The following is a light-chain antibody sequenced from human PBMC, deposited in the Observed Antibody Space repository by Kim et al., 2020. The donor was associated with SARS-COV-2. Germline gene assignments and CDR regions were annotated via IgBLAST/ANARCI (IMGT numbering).Light chain of an antibody. CDR3: QKYDSAPWT. CDR1: QDIDNY. CDR2: AAS. Sequence: SATVGDGVTITCRASQDIDNYLAWYQQKPGKVPKLLVYAASALKSGVPSRFSGRRSGTDFTLTISNLQPEDVATYYCQKYDSAPWTFGQGTKLEI. V-gene: IGKV1-27*01. J-gene: IGKJ1*01.